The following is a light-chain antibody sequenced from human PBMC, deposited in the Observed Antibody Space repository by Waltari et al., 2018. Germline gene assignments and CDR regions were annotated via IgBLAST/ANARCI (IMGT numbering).Light chain of an antibody. J-gene: IGKJ1*01. Sequence: DIQMTQSPSSLSASVGDKVTITCRASQGISNALAWYQQKPGKAPKLLMFTASSLESGVPSRFSGSGSGTEFTLTTSRLQPEDFAVYYCQQRNSYPPTFGQGTKVEIK. CDR2: TAS. V-gene: IGKV1-17*01. CDR1: QGISNA. CDR3: QQRNSYPPT.